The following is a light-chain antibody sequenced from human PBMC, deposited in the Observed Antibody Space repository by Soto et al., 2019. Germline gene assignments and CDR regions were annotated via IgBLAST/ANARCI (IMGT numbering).Light chain of an antibody. CDR1: QSVSSSY. J-gene: IGKJ2*01. CDR3: QQFGGSPPYT. CDR2: AAS. V-gene: IGKV3-20*01. Sequence: EMVLTQAPGILSLSPGESATLACRASQSVSSSYLAWYQHTPGQAPRLLMYAASSRATGIPDRFSGSGSGTDFTLTISRLEPEDFAVYYCQQFGGSPPYTFGQGAKLEI.